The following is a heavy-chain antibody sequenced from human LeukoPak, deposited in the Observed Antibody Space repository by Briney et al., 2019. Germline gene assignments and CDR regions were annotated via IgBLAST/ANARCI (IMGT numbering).Heavy chain of an antibody. CDR2: IYTSGST. Sequence: SETLSLTCTVSGGSISSYYRSWIRQPAGKGLEWIGRIYTSGSTNYNPSLKSRVTMSVDTSKNQFSLKLSSVTAADTAVYYCARDEAHYGDGYYFDYWGQGTLVTVSS. CDR3: ARDEAHYGDGYYFDY. J-gene: IGHJ4*02. V-gene: IGHV4-4*07. D-gene: IGHD4-17*01. CDR1: GGSISSYY.